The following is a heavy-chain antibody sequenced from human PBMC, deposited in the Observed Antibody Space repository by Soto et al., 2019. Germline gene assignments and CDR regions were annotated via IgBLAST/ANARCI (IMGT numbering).Heavy chain of an antibody. CDR1: GGSISNYY. D-gene: IGHD1-1*01. J-gene: IGHJ4*02. CDR2: IYYRGGT. V-gene: IGHV4-59*01. Sequence: SETLSLTCTVSGGSISNYYWSWIRQPPGKGLEWIGYIYYRGGTSYNPSLKSRVTLSVDTSKNQFSLRLTSVTAADTAVYYCARENWSDGHYFDYWGQGTLVTSPQ. CDR3: ARENWSDGHYFDY.